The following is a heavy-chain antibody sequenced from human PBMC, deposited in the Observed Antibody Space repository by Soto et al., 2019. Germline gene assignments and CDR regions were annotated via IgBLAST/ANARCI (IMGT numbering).Heavy chain of an antibody. CDR2: TYYRSKWSS. V-gene: IGHV6-1*01. CDR1: GDSVSSKNAA. Sequence: SQTLSLTCAISGDSVSSKNAAWHWIRQSPSRCLEWLGRTYYRSKWSSNYAVSVKSRITISPDTSKNQFSLQLRSVTPDDTAMYYCARTGDYLLDCWGQGTLVPVSS. CDR3: ARTGDYLLDC. J-gene: IGHJ4*02. D-gene: IGHD3-9*01.